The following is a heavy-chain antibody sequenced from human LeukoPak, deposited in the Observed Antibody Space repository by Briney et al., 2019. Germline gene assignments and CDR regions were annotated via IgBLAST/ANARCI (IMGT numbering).Heavy chain of an antibody. CDR1: GFTLSSYA. D-gene: IGHD3-9*01. J-gene: IGHJ1*01. V-gene: IGHV3-23*01. Sequence: GGSLRLSCAASGFTLSSYAMSGVRQAPGKGLEWVSAISGSGGRTYYADSVKGRFTISRDNSKNTLYLQKNSLRAEDTAVYYCANQGDILTGADSFQHWGQGTLVTVSS. CDR3: ANQGDILTGADSFQH. CDR2: ISGSGGRT.